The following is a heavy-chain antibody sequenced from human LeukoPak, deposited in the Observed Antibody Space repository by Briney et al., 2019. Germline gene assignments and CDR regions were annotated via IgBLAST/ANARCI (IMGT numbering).Heavy chain of an antibody. V-gene: IGHV1-18*01. CDR3: ARPMYYDILTGENWFDP. CDR1: GYIFTSYG. Sequence: GASVKVSCKASGYIFTSYGINWVRQAPGQGLEWMGWISVYDNTTNYAQKLQGRVTMTTDTSTSTAYMELRSLRSDDTPVYYCARPMYYDILTGENWFDPWGQGTLVTVSS. D-gene: IGHD3-9*01. J-gene: IGHJ5*02. CDR2: ISVYDNTT.